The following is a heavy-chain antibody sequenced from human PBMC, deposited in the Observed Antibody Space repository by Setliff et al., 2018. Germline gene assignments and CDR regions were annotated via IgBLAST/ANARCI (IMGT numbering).Heavy chain of an antibody. J-gene: IGHJ4*02. CDR1: GGSFSGYY. CDR3: ARGRRRTVVTRGWYFDY. D-gene: IGHD2-21*02. CDR2: INHSGST. V-gene: IGHV4-34*01. Sequence: SETLSLTCAVYGGSFSGYYWSWIRQPPGKGLEWIGEINHSGSTNYNPSLKSRVTISVXXXKNQFSLXXSXVXXXDTAVYYCARGRRRTVVTRGWYFDYWGQGTLVTV.